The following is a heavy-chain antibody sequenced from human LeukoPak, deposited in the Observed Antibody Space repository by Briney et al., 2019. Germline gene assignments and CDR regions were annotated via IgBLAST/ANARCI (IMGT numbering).Heavy chain of an antibody. J-gene: IGHJ4*02. V-gene: IGHV1-18*01. CDR3: ARGPFNDY. Sequence: GASVKVSRKASGYTFDSNGISWVRQAPGQGLEWMGWISAYNGNTNYAQKFQGRVTMTKDTSISTAYMELSRLRSDDTAVYYCARGPFNDYWGQGTLVTVSS. CDR2: ISAYNGNT. CDR1: GYTFDSNG.